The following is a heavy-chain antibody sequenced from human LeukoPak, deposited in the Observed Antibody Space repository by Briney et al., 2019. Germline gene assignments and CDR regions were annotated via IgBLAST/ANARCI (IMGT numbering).Heavy chain of an antibody. D-gene: IGHD6-19*01. Sequence: PSETLSLTCTVSGGSISSSRYYWGWIRQPPGKGLEGIGRIDNSGSTSYNPSLNSRVTISVDTSKNQFSLKLSSVTATDTAVYYCATHPYSNGNNDYNMDVWGQGTTVTVSS. CDR1: GGSISSSRYY. CDR2: IDNSGST. CDR3: ATHPYSNGNNDYNMDV. V-gene: IGHV4-39*01. J-gene: IGHJ6*03.